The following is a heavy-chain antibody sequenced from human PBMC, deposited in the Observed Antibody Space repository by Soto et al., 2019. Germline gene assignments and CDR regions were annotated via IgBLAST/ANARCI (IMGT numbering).Heavy chain of an antibody. CDR3: AGGGDS. J-gene: IGHJ4*02. D-gene: IGHD3-10*01. V-gene: IGHV4-31*03. CDR1: GASVRSGGHY. CDR2: IHNSEST. Sequence: PSETLSLTCTVSGASVRSGGHYWSWIRQYPGQGLEWIGYIHNSESTSYNPSLESRVFISLDTSRNQFSLKLKSVTAADTAVYYFAGGGDSWSQGTLVTVSS.